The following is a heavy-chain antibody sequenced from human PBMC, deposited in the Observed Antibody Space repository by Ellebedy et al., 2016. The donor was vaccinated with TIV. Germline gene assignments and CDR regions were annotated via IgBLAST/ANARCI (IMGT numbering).Heavy chain of an antibody. Sequence: AASVKVSCKASGYTFTNYGIIWVRQAPGHGLEWMGWISASNGYTKFAQKFQGRVTVTTDTSTSTAYMELRSLKSDDTAVYYCARGVGGFFDVWGRGTLVTVSS. V-gene: IGHV1-18*01. D-gene: IGHD3-10*01. J-gene: IGHJ2*01. CDR1: GYTFTNYG. CDR2: ISASNGYT. CDR3: ARGVGGFFDV.